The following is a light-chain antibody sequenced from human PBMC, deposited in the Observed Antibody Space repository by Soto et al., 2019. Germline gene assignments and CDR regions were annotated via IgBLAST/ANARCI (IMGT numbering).Light chain of an antibody. CDR1: SSDVGSYNI. J-gene: IGLJ2*01. V-gene: IGLV2-23*01. CDR2: EGS. Sequence: QAVVTQPASVSGSPGQSITISCTGTSSDVGSYNIVSWYQQHPGKAPKLMIYEGSKRPSGVSNRFSGSKSGNTASLTISGLQAEDEADYYCCSYAGSVVFGGGTKLTVL. CDR3: CSYAGSVV.